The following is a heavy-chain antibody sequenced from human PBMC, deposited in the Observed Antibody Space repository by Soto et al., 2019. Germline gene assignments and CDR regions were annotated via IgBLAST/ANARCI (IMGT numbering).Heavy chain of an antibody. CDR2: VSSGGINK. Sequence: QVQVVESGGGVVQPGRSLRLSCTASGFTFSHYGMHWVRQTPGKGLEWVAVVSSGGINKYYADSVKGRFTISRDNSKNRLDLQMNSLGPGYTAVYYCVKDMAAAGLIVDAFGFWGRRIMVTLSS. V-gene: IGHV3-30*18. D-gene: IGHD6-13*01. CDR1: GFTFSHYG. J-gene: IGHJ3*01. CDR3: VKDMAAAGLIVDAFGF.